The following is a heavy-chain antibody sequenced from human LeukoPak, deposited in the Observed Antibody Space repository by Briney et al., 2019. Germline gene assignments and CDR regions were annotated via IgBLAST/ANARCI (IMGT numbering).Heavy chain of an antibody. CDR2: IKEDGSEK. CDR1: GFTFSTYW. D-gene: IGHD3-3*01. J-gene: IGHJ4*02. CDR3: ATDRGWRTSGYYLYYFEY. Sequence: GGSLRLSCAASGFTFSTYWMSWVRQAPGKGLEWVANIKEDGSEKYYVDPVKGRFIISRDNVKNSLYLQMNSLRAEDTAVYYCATDRGWRTSGYYLYYFEYWGQGTLVTYSS. V-gene: IGHV3-7*03.